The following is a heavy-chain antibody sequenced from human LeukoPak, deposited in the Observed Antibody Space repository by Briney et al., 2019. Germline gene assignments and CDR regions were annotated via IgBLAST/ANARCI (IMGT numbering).Heavy chain of an antibody. CDR1: GGSISSYY. V-gene: IGHV4-59*01. Sequence: SETLSLTCTVSGGSISSYYWSWIRQPPGKGLEWIGYIYYSGSTNYNPSLKSRVTISVDTSKNQFSLKLSSVTAADTAVYYCARDSVGGMNTAMVKWGRGTLVTVSS. CDR2: IYYSGST. J-gene: IGHJ4*02. CDR3: ARDSVGGMNTAMVK. D-gene: IGHD5-18*01.